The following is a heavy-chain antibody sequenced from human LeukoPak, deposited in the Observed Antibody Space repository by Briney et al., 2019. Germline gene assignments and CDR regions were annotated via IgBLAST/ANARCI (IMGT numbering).Heavy chain of an antibody. J-gene: IGHJ4*02. CDR3: ARGAYYDFWSGYYNFDY. Sequence: GGSLRLSCAASGFTFSSYSMNWVRQAPGKGLEWVSSIRSSSSYIYYADSVKGRFTISRDNAKNSLYLQMNSLRAEDTAVYYCARGAYYDFWSGYYNFDYWGQGTLVTVSS. V-gene: IGHV3-21*01. D-gene: IGHD3-3*01. CDR2: IRSSSSYI. CDR1: GFTFSSYS.